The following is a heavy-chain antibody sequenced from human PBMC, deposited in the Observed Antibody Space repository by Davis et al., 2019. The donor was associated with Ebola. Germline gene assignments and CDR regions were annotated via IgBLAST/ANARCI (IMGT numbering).Heavy chain of an antibody. Sequence: GESLKISCKGSGYSFTSYWIGWVRQMPGKGLEWMGIIYPGDSDTRYSPSFQGQVTISADKSISTAYLQWSSLTASDTAMYYCARKYCSSTSCYQFDYWGQGTLVTVSS. CDR3: ARKYCSSTSCYQFDY. J-gene: IGHJ4*02. D-gene: IGHD2-2*01. CDR2: IYPGDSDT. V-gene: IGHV5-51*01. CDR1: GYSFTSYW.